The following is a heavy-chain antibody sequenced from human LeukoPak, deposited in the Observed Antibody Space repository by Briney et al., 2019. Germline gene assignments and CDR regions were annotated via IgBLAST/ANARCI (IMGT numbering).Heavy chain of an antibody. V-gene: IGHV2-5*01. Sequence: SGPTLVNPTQTLTLTCTFSGFSLSTSGVGVGWIRQPPGKALEWLALIYWNDDKRYSPSLKSRLTITKDTSKNQVVLTMTNMDPVDTATYYCAHRHWNDPSGAFDIWGQGTMVTVSS. CDR1: GFSLSTSGVG. CDR2: IYWNDDK. CDR3: AHRHWNDPSGAFDI. J-gene: IGHJ3*02. D-gene: IGHD1-1*01.